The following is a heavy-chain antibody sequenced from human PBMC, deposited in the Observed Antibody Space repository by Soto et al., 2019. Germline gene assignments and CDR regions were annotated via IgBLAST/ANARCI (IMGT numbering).Heavy chain of an antibody. Sequence: GGSLRLSCAASGFTVSSNYMSWVRQAPGKGLEWVSVIYSGGSTYYADSVKGRFTISRDNSKNTLYLQMNSLRAEDTAVYYCARDPVDIVANYYGMDVWGQGTTVTVSS. V-gene: IGHV3-53*01. J-gene: IGHJ6*02. D-gene: IGHD5-12*01. CDR3: ARDPVDIVANYYGMDV. CDR2: IYSGGST. CDR1: GFTVSSNY.